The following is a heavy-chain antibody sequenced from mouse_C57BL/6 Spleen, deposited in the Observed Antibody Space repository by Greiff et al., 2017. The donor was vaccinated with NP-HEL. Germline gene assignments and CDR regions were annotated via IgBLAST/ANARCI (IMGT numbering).Heavy chain of an antibody. D-gene: IGHD4-1*02. CDR1: GYSITSGYY. J-gene: IGHJ4*01. CDR2: ISYDGSN. Sequence: EVKLVESGPGLVKPSQSLSLTCSVTGYSITSGYYWNWIRQFPGNQLEWMGYISYDGSNNYNPSLKNRISITRDTSKNQFFLKLNSVTTEDTATYYCARDFNWDEERVYAMDYWGQGTSVTVSS. V-gene: IGHV3-6*01. CDR3: ARDFNWDEERVYAMDY.